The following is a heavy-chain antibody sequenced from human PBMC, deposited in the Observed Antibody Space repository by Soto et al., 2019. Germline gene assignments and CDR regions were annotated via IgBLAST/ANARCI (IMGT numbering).Heavy chain of an antibody. Sequence: QLQLQEPGPGLVKPSETLSLTCTVSGGSISSSSYYWGWIRQPRGKGLEWIGSIYYSGSTYYNPSLKSRVTISVDTSKNHFSLKLSSVTAADTAVYYCARPSGSYLYYFDYWGQGTLVTVSS. D-gene: IGHD1-26*01. CDR1: GGSISSSSYY. J-gene: IGHJ4*02. CDR3: ARPSGSYLYYFDY. V-gene: IGHV4-39*02. CDR2: IYYSGST.